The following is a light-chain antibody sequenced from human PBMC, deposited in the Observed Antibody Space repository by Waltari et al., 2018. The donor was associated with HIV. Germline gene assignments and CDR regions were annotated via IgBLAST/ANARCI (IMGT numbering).Light chain of an antibody. CDR1: QSLLDSDDGDTF. CDR3: MQG. V-gene: IGKV2-40*01. CDR2: TLS. J-gene: IGKJ1*01. Sequence: DIVMTQTPLSLPVTPGEPASISCRSSQSLLDSDDGDTFLDRCLQKPGLSPQLLIYTLSYRASGVPDRFSGLKISRVGAEDVGVYYCMQGFGQGTKVEIK.